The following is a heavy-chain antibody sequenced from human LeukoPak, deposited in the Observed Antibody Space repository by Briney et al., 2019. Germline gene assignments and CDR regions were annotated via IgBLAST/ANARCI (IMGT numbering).Heavy chain of an antibody. V-gene: IGHV1-69*06. J-gene: IGHJ4*02. D-gene: IGHD5-24*01. Sequence: SVKVSCKASGDTFSNYAISWVRQAPGQGLDWMGGIIPYFGTAKYAKKFQGRVTITADTSTSTAYMELSSLRSEDTAVYYCARSGWLQYYYFDYWGQGTLVTVSS. CDR1: GDTFSNYA. CDR2: IIPYFGTA. CDR3: ARSGWLQYYYFDY.